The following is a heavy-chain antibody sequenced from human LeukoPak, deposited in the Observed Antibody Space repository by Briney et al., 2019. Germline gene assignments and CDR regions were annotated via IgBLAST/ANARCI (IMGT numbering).Heavy chain of an antibody. J-gene: IGHJ4*02. D-gene: IGHD4-17*01. CDR2: IYYSGST. Sequence: SETLSLTCAVYGGSFSGYYWSRIRQPPGKGLEWIGYIYYSGSTYYNPSLKSRVTISVDTSKNQFSLKLSSVTAADTAVYYCARDRVGMTTGIDYWGQGTLVTVSS. CDR1: GGSFSGYY. V-gene: IGHV4-30-4*01. CDR3: ARDRVGMTTGIDY.